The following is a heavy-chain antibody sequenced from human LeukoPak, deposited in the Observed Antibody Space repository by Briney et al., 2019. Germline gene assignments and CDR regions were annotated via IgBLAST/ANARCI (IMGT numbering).Heavy chain of an antibody. V-gene: IGHV3-30*02. CDR1: GFTFSSYA. D-gene: IGHD1-26*01. CDR3: AKDLGDSGPTPDSDY. J-gene: IGHJ4*02. CDR2: IRYDGRNK. Sequence: GGSLRLSCAASGFTFSSYAMHWVRQAPGKGLEWVAFIRYDGRNKYYADSVKGRFTISRDNSKNTLYLQMNSLRAEDTPVYYCAKDLGDSGPTPDSDYWGQGTLVTVSS.